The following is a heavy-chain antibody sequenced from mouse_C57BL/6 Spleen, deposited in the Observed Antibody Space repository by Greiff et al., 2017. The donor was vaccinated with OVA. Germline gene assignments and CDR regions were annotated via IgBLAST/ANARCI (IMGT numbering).Heavy chain of an antibody. V-gene: IGHV1-22*01. CDR2: INPNNGGT. Sequence: EVQLQQSGPELVKPGASVKMSCKASGYTFTDYNMHWVKQSHGKSLEWIGYINPNNGGTSYNQKFKGKATLTVNKSSSTAYMELRSLTSEDSAVYYCARGLLTGTKGLFAYWGQGTLVTVSA. CDR1: GYTFTDYN. J-gene: IGHJ3*01. D-gene: IGHD4-1*01. CDR3: ARGLLTGTKGLFAY.